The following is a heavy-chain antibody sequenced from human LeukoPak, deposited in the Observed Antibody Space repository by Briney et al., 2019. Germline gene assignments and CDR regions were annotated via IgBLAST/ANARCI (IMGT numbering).Heavy chain of an antibody. CDR3: ARFQDYYDSSGYYARAAFDI. CDR2: MNPNSGNT. CDR1: GYTFTGYY. Sequence: ASVKVSCKASGYTFTGYYMHWVRQAPGQGLEWMGWMNPNSGNTGYAQKFQGRVTITRNTSISTAYMELSSLRSEDTAVYYCARFQDYYDSSGYYARAAFDIWGQGTMVTVSS. D-gene: IGHD3-22*01. V-gene: IGHV1-8*03. J-gene: IGHJ3*02.